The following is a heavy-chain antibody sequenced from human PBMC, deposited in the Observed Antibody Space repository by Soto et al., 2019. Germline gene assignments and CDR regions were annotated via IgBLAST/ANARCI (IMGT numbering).Heavy chain of an antibody. CDR2: ISSSSSYI. D-gene: IGHD4-17*01. V-gene: IGHV3-21*01. CDR1: GFTFSSYS. CDR3: AFGEIPDYGDYNYYYYYMDV. J-gene: IGHJ6*03. Sequence: GGSLRLSCAASGFTFSSYSMNWVRQAPGKGLEWVSSISSSSSYIYYADSVKGRFTISRDNAKNSLYLQMNSLRAEDTAVYYCAFGEIPDYGDYNYYYYYMDVWGKGTTVTVSS.